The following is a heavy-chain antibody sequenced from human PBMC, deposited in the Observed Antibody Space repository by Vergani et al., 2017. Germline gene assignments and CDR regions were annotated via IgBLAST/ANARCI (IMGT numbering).Heavy chain of an antibody. V-gene: IGHV5-51*01. CDR1: EYSFGNYW. D-gene: IGHD1-1*01. Sequence: EVELVQSGPEMRKPGESLKISCKGSEYSFGNYWIGWVRQMPGKGLEWMGIIYPADSDTRYSPSFQGQVTISADKSIRTAFLQWDSLKASDTALYYCARHTTYTDSRGQGTLVTVSS. J-gene: IGHJ4*02. CDR3: ARHTTYTDS. CDR2: IYPADSDT.